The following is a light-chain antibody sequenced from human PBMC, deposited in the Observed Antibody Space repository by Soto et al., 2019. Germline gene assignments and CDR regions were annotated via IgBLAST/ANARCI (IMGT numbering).Light chain of an antibody. CDR2: DAS. J-gene: IGKJ5*01. CDR1: QSIGSY. V-gene: IGKV1-39*01. Sequence: DMQMTQSPSSLSASVGDRVTITCGASQSIGSYLNWYQQKPGKAPKILIYDASTLQSGVPSRFSGSVSGTDVTITISSLKKEDGATYYCQQQNSYPITFGQGTRLEI. CDR3: QQQNSYPIT.